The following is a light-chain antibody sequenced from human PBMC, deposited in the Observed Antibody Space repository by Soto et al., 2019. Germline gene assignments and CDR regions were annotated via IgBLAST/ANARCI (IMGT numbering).Light chain of an antibody. CDR2: EVS. J-gene: IGLJ1*01. Sequence: QSALTQPASVSGSPGQSITISCTGTSSDVVGYNYVSWYQQHPGKAPKLMIYEVSNRPSGVPNRFSGSKSGNTASLTISGVKAEDEADYYCSSYTSSSTYVFGTGTKLTVL. CDR1: SSDVVGYNY. V-gene: IGLV2-14*01. CDR3: SSYTSSSTYV.